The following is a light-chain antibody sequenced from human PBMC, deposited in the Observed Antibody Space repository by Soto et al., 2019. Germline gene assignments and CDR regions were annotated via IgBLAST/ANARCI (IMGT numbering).Light chain of an antibody. V-gene: IGKV3-20*01. CDR1: QSVGSNY. J-gene: IGKJ1*01. CDR3: QQYASSPWT. Sequence: EIVLTQSPGTLSLSPGERATLSCRASQSVGSNYLAWYQQKPAQAPRLLIYGASNRASGIPVRFSGSGSGTDFTLTISRLEPEDFAVFYCQQYASSPWTFGQGTKVDIK. CDR2: GAS.